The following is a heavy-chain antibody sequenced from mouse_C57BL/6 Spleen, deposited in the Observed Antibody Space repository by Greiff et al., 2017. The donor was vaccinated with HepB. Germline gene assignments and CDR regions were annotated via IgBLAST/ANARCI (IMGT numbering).Heavy chain of an antibody. CDR2: IWGVGST. J-gene: IGHJ3*01. V-gene: IGHV2-6*01. Sequence: VQLVESGPGLVAPSQCLSITCTVSGFSLTSYGVDWVRQSPGQGLEWLGVIWGVGSTNYNSALKSRLGISKDNAKSQVFLKMNSLQTGDTAMYSCARTYDYGRAWFAYWGQGTLVTVSA. D-gene: IGHD2-4*01. CDR1: GFSLTSYG. CDR3: ARTYDYGRAWFAY.